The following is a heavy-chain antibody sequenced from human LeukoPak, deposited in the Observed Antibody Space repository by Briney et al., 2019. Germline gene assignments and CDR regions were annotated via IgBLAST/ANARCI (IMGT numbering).Heavy chain of an antibody. CDR3: ARDLGYSQFDP. CDR2: INQDGGGR. J-gene: IGHJ5*02. CDR1: GFTFSDNW. V-gene: IGHV3-7*01. Sequence: GGSLRLSCAASGFTFSDNWMTWVRQAPGKGLEWVANINQDGGGRYYVDSVQGRFIISRDNAQNSVHLQMNSLRAEDTAVYYCARDLGYSQFDPWGQGTLVTVSS. D-gene: IGHD5-18*01.